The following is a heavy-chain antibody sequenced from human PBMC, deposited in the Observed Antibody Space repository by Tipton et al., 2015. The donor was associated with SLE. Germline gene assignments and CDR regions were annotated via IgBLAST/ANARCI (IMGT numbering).Heavy chain of an antibody. CDR2: SNESGNT. V-gene: IGHV4-34*01. D-gene: IGHD3-3*01. Sequence: AGLVKPSETLSLTCAVYGGSLNGHYWNWFRQVPGKGLEWIGESNESGNTHYNSSLKSRVIVSVDTSKNQFSLKLSSLSAADTALYYCARGRRPVLRFFEGPKGAFFDSWGQGTLVTVSS. J-gene: IGHJ4*02. CDR3: ARGRRPVLRFFEGPKGAFFDS. CDR1: GGSLNGHY.